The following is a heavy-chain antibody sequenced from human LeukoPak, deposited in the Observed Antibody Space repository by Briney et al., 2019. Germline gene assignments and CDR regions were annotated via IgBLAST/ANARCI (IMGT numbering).Heavy chain of an antibody. CDR3: ARGIDYVWGSYGY. V-gene: IGHV3-48*03. CDR2: ISSSGSTI. D-gene: IGHD3-16*01. J-gene: IGHJ4*02. CDR1: GFTFSSYE. Sequence: SGGSLRLSCAASGFTFSSYEMNWVRQAPGKGLEWVSYISSSGSTIYYADSVKGRFTISRDNAKNSLYLQMNSLRAEDTAVYYCARGIDYVWGSYGYWGQGTLVTVSS.